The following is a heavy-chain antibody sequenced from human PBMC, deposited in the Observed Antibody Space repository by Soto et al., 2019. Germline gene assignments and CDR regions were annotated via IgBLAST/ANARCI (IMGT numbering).Heavy chain of an antibody. D-gene: IGHD3-22*01. J-gene: IGHJ6*02. V-gene: IGHV3-30-3*01. CDR3: ASDPRRGDDSSGYCNYYYYGMDV. CDR2: ISYDGSNK. Sequence: QVQLVESGGGVVQPGRSLRLSCAASGFTFSSYAMHWVRQAPGKGLEWVAVISYDGSNKYYADSVKGRFTISRDNSKNTLYLQMNSLRAEDTAVYYCASDPRRGDDSSGYCNYYYYGMDVWGQGTTVTVSS. CDR1: GFTFSSYA.